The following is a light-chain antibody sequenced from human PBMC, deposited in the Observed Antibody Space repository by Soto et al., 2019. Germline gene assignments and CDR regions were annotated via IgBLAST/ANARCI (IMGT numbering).Light chain of an antibody. Sequence: QSVLSQPPSASATPGQRVTISCSGSSSNSGSNTVSWYQQFPGTAPKLLIYFNIQRPSGVPDRFSGSQSGTSASLAISGLQSEDVADYYCAAWDDSLNGYVFGTGPKVTVL. CDR1: SSNSGSNT. J-gene: IGLJ1*01. CDR2: FNI. CDR3: AAWDDSLNGYV. V-gene: IGLV1-44*01.